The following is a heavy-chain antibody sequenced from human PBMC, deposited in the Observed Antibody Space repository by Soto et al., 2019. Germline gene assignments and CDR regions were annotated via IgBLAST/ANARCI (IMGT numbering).Heavy chain of an antibody. V-gene: IGHV3-23*01. CDR3: AKDYRTMITFRLRGTAFDI. D-gene: IGHD3-16*01. CDR2: ISGSGGST. CDR1: GFTFSSYA. Sequence: PGGSLRLSCAASGFTFSSYAMSWVRQAPGKGLEWVSAISGSGGSTYYADSVKGRFTISRDNSKNTLYLQMNSLRAEDTAVYYCAKDYRTMITFRLRGTAFDIRGQGTMVTVSS. J-gene: IGHJ3*02.